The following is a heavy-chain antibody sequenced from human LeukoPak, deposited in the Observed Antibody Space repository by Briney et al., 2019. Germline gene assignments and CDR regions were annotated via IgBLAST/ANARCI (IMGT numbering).Heavy chain of an antibody. J-gene: IGHJ5*02. CDR3: ETQWFGELFGWFDP. V-gene: IGHV4-38-2*02. Sequence: PSETLSLTCTVSGYSISSGYYWGWIRQPPGKGLEWIGSIYHSGSTYYNPSLKSRVTISVDTSKNQFSLKLSSVTAADTAVYYCETQWFGELFGWFDPWGQGTLVTVSS. CDR1: GYSISSGYY. D-gene: IGHD3-10*01. CDR2: IYHSGST.